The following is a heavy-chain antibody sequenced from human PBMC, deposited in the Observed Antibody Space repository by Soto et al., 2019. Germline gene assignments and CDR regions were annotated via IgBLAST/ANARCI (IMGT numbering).Heavy chain of an antibody. CDR2: IYWDGDK. V-gene: IGHV2-5*02. J-gene: IGHJ3*01. Sequence: QITLKESGPTLVKPTQTLTLTCTFSGFSLSTSGVGVGWIRQPPGKALEWLALIYWDGDKRYTPSLKSRLTIPKDTSKNQLVLTMTKVDPVDTATYYCAHRVVGSGSITRAFYFWGQGTMVTVSS. CDR1: GFSLSTSGVG. CDR3: AHRVVGSGSITRAFYF. D-gene: IGHD2-15*01.